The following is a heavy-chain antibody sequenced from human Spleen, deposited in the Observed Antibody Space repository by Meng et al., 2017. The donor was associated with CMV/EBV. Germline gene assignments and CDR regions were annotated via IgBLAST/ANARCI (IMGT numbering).Heavy chain of an antibody. V-gene: IGHV4-4*07. CDR1: GGSIRDYH. J-gene: IGHJ6*02. D-gene: IGHD3-3*01. CDR3: ARDRNDFWSGYTVYYYYGMDV. CDR2: IYTSGST. Sequence: VQFPESGPGPGKPPAALSPSFTFSGGSIRDYHWGRIRQPAGKGLEWIGRIYTSGSTNYNPSLKSRVTMSVDTSKNQFSLKLSSVTAADTAVYYCARDRNDFWSGYTVYYYYGMDVWGQGTTVTVSS.